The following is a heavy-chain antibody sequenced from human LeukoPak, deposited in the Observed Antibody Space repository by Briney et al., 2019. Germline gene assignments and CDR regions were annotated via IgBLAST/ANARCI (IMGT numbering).Heavy chain of an antibody. D-gene: IGHD4-11*01. CDR2: VDHTGST. CDR1: DDSITMYY. V-gene: IGHV4-59*07. Sequence: SDTLSLTCTVSDDSITMYYWTWIRQPPGQGLEWIGYVDHTGSTKFNPSLNGRVSISRDTSNNFFSLRLRSVTAADTAVYFCARGRVSSSTWYSTYYYFFYMDFWGKGTTVTVSS. J-gene: IGHJ6*03. CDR3: ARGRVSSSTWYSTYYYFFYMDF.